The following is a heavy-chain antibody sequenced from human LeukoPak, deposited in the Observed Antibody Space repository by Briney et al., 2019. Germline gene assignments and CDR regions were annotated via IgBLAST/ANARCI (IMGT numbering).Heavy chain of an antibody. Sequence: GGSLRLSCAASGFTFSSYSMNWVRQAPGKGLEWVSYISSSSSTIYYADSVKGRFTISRDNAKNSLYLQMNSLRADDTAVYYCARDLSTLWFGESFDYWGQGTLVTVSS. D-gene: IGHD3-10*01. CDR1: GFTFSSYS. V-gene: IGHV3-48*04. J-gene: IGHJ4*02. CDR2: ISSSSSTI. CDR3: ARDLSTLWFGESFDY.